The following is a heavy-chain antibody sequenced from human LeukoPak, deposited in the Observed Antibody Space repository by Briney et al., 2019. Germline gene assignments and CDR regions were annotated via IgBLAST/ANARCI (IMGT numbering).Heavy chain of an antibody. CDR3: ARAKGSGWYPVDY. D-gene: IGHD6-19*01. Sequence: SETLSLTCAVSGYSISSGDYWGWIRQPPGKGLEWIGSIYNSGSTYYNPSLKSRVTISVDTSKRQFSLTLSSVTAADTAVYYCARAKGSGWYPVDYWGQGTLVTVSS. CDR2: IYNSGST. J-gene: IGHJ4*02. V-gene: IGHV4-38-2*01. CDR1: GYSISSGDY.